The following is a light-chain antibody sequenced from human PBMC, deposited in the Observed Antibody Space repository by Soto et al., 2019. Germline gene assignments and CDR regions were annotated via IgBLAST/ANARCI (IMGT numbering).Light chain of an antibody. CDR1: QSISTW. J-gene: IGKJ5*01. CDR3: QQGDSFPIT. V-gene: IGKV1-12*01. Sequence: DIQMTQSPSSVSASVGDRVTITCRASQSISTWLAWYQQKPGTVPKLLIYEASSLQSGVPSRFSGSGAGTDLTLTISSLQPEDFGTYYCQQGDSFPITFGQGTRLEIQ. CDR2: EAS.